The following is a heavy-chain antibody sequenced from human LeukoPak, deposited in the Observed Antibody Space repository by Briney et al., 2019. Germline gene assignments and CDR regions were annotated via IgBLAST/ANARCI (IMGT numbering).Heavy chain of an antibody. J-gene: IGHJ5*02. Sequence: GGSLRLSCAASGFTFSTYTMNWVRQAPGTGLEWLSSISPDNNYIFYADSVRGRFTISRDNAKASLYLQMNSLGVEDTATYYCATNLFCASASCPWGPGTLVTVSS. V-gene: IGHV3-21*01. CDR3: ATNLFCASASCP. CDR2: ISPDNNYI. CDR1: GFTFSTYT. D-gene: IGHD2-2*01.